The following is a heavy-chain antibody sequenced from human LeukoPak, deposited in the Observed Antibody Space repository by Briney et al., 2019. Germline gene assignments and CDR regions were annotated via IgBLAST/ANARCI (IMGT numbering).Heavy chain of an antibody. D-gene: IGHD3-16*01. Sequence: SETLSLTCTVSGGSISSSSYYWGWIRQPPGKGLEWIGSIYYSGSTYYNPSLKSRVTISVDTSKNQFSLKLSSVTAADTAVYYCARHGGYVWGSYPYNWFDPWGQGTLVTVSS. V-gene: IGHV4-39*01. CDR1: GGSISSSSYY. CDR2: IYYSGST. J-gene: IGHJ5*02. CDR3: ARHGGYVWGSYPYNWFDP.